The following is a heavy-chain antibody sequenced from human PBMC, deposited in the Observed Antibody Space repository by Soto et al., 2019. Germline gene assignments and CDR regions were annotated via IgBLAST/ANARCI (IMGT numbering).Heavy chain of an antibody. CDR3: ARDYRFLEWSLDV. J-gene: IGHJ6*02. CDR2: ISSSSSYI. D-gene: IGHD3-3*01. V-gene: IGHV3-21*01. Sequence: GGSLRLSCAASGFTFSSYSMNWVRQAPGKGLEWVSSISSSSSYIYYADSVKGRFTISRDNAKNSLCLQMNSLRAEDTAVYYCARDYRFLEWSLDVWGQGTTVTVSS. CDR1: GFTFSSYS.